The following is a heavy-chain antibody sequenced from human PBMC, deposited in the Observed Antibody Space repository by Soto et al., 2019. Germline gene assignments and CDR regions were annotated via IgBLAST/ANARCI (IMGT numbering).Heavy chain of an antibody. Sequence: GGSLRLSCAASGFTFSSYSMNWVRQAPGKGLEWVSSISSSGSYIYYADSVKGRFTISRDNAKNSLYLQMNSLRDEDTAVYYCARVKWGGGYAFDIWGQGTMVTVSS. D-gene: IGHD7-27*01. J-gene: IGHJ3*02. V-gene: IGHV3-21*01. CDR2: ISSSGSYI. CDR3: ARVKWGGGYAFDI. CDR1: GFTFSSYS.